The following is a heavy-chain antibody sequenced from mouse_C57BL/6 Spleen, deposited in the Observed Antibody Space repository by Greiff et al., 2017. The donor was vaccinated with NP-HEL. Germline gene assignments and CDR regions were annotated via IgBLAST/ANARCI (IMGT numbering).Heavy chain of an antibody. CDR3: ARDDGYYFDY. D-gene: IGHD2-3*01. CDR2: INPNSGST. CDR1: GYTFTSYW. V-gene: IGHV1-64*01. J-gene: IGHJ2*01. Sequence: QVQLQQPGAELVKPGASVKLSCKASGYTFTSYWMHWVKQRPGQGLEWIGMINPNSGSTNYNEKFKSKATLTVDKSSTTAYMQLSSLTSEDSAVYYCARDDGYYFDYWGKGTTRTGSA.